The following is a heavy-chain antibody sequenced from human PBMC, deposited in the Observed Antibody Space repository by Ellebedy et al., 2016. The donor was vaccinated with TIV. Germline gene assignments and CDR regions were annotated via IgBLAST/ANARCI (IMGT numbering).Heavy chain of an antibody. CDR3: AKVAGERGGQNPDFWTGYYWYFDF. D-gene: IGHD3/OR15-3a*01. CDR2: ISGNGYSK. J-gene: IGHJ2*01. Sequence: GESLKISCSASGFTFSTSAMSWVRQAPGKGLEWISGISGNGYSKYHADSVRGRFTISRDNSKNTLYLQMNSPRAEDTAVYYCAKVAGERGGQNPDFWTGYYWYFDFWGRGTLVTVSS. V-gene: IGHV3-23*01. CDR1: GFTFSTSA.